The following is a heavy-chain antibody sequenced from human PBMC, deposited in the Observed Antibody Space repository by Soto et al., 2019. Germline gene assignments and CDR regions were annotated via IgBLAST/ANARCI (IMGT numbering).Heavy chain of an antibody. CDR1: GYSSTSYW. CDR3: ARTSMQSRGYSYGHGGMDV. D-gene: IGHD5-18*01. V-gene: IGHV5-10-1*01. Sequence: PGESLKISCKGSGYSSTSYWISWVRQMPGKGLEWMGRIDPSDSYTNYSPSFQGHVTISADKSISTAYLQWSSLKASDTAMYYCARTSMQSRGYSYGHGGMDVWGQGTTVTVSS. CDR2: IDPSDSYT. J-gene: IGHJ6*02.